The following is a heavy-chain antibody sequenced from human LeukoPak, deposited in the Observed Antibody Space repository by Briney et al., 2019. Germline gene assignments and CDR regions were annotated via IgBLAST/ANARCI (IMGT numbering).Heavy chain of an antibody. CDR3: VTPPD. CDR2: IKSKSAGGTT. Sequence: PGGSLRLSCEASGITISDPWMSWVRQAPGKGLEWVGRIKSKSAGGTTDHAAPVKGRFTISRDDSKNTLYLQMNSLTIEDTAVYYCVTPPDWGQGTLVTVSS. D-gene: IGHD5-18*01. J-gene: IGHJ4*02. CDR1: GITISDPW. V-gene: IGHV3-15*01.